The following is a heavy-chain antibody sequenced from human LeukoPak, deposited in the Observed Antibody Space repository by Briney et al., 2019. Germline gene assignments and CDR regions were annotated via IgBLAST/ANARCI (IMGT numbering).Heavy chain of an antibody. Sequence: PSETLSLTCAVYGVSFSGYYWSWIRQPPGKGLGWSGEINHSGSANYNPSLKSRVTISVDTSTNQFSLNLSSLTASHTPVCYCARVNSSGYSPYLDYWGQGTLVTVSS. CDR3: ARVNSSGYSPYLDY. D-gene: IGHD3-22*01. J-gene: IGHJ4*02. CDR2: INHSGSA. V-gene: IGHV4-34*01. CDR1: GVSFSGYY.